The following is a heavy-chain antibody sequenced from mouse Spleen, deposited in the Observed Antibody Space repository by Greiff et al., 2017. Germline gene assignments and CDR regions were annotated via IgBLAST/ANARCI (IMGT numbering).Heavy chain of an antibody. CDR2: IWSGGST. J-gene: IGHJ3*01. D-gene: IGHD2-4*01. CDR1: GFSLTNYG. CDR3: ARAIYYDYDGGFAY. Sequence: VQLQQSGPGLVQPSQSLSITCTVSGFSLTNYGVHWVRQSPGKGLEWLGVIWSGGSTDYNAAFISRLSISKDNSKSQVFFKMNSLQADDTAIYYCARAIYYDYDGGFAYWGQGTLVTVSA. V-gene: IGHV2-2*01.